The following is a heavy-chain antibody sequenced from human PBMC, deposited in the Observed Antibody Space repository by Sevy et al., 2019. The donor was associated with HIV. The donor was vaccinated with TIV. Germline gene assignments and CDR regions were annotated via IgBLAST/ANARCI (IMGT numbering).Heavy chain of an antibody. CDR3: ARGDSLVVPPATVDY. Sequence: ASVKVSCKASGYTFTDYYIHWVRQAPGQGLVWMGWINPHIGGTNFAQKFQGRVTMTRDTSISTAYLDLSRLRSDDTAIYYCARGDSLVVPPATVDYWGQGTLVTVSS. CDR1: GYTFTDYY. CDR2: INPHIGGT. V-gene: IGHV1-2*02. J-gene: IGHJ4*02. D-gene: IGHD2-2*01.